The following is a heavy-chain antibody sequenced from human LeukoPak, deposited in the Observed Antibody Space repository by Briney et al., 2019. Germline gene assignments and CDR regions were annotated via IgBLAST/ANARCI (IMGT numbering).Heavy chain of an antibody. V-gene: IGHV1-69*05. D-gene: IGHD3-9*01. CDR2: IIPIFGTA. Sequence: SVKVSCKASGGTFNSYAISWVRQAPGQGREWMGRIIPIFGTANYAQKFQGRVTITTDESTSTAYMELSSLRSEDTAVYYCASRTIFPPVAAFDIWGQGTMVTVSS. CDR3: ASRTIFPPVAAFDI. J-gene: IGHJ3*02. CDR1: GGTFNSYA.